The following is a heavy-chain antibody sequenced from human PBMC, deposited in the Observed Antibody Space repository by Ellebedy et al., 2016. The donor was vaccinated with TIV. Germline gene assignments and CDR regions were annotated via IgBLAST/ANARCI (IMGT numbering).Heavy chain of an antibody. Sequence: GESLKISCAASGFTFSSYWMSRVRQAPGKGLEWVANIKQDGSEKYYVDSVKGRFTISRDNAKNSLYLQMNSLRAEDTAVYYCARLQLAPYYYYGMDVWGQGTTVTVSS. CDR3: ARLQLAPYYYYGMDV. J-gene: IGHJ6*02. CDR1: GFTFSSYW. CDR2: IKQDGSEK. D-gene: IGHD6-13*01. V-gene: IGHV3-7*01.